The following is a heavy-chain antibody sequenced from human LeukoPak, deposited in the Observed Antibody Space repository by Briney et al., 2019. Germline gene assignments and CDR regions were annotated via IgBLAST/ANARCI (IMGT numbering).Heavy chain of an antibody. CDR1: GFSLSTSGVA. CDR3: AHSKTGLLILYYFDY. Sequence: SGPTLVNPTQTLTLTRTFSGFSLSTSGVAVGWIRQPPGKALEWLALIYWDGDKRYNSSLKSRLTVTKDTSKNQVVLTMASMDPVDTATYYCAHSKTGLLILYYFDYWGQGTLVTVSS. D-gene: IGHD2-15*01. V-gene: IGHV2-5*02. CDR2: IYWDGDK. J-gene: IGHJ4*02.